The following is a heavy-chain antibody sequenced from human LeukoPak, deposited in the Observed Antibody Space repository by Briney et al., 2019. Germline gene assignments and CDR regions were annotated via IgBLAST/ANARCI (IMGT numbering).Heavy chain of an antibody. J-gene: IGHJ4*02. Sequence: PGGSLRLSCAASGFTFSSYAMIWVRQAPGKGLEWVSAISGCGDTTKSAVTVKGRFTIARDNSKNTFYLQMNRIRADDTALYYCARRSRTETSVTGFDYWGQGSLVTVSS. CDR2: ISGCGDTT. CDR3: ARRSRTETSVTGFDY. V-gene: IGHV3-23*01. D-gene: IGHD3/OR15-3a*01. CDR1: GFTFSSYA.